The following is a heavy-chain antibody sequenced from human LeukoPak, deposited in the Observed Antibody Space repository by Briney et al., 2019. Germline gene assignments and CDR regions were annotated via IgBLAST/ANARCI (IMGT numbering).Heavy chain of an antibody. D-gene: IGHD3-16*02. V-gene: IGHV3-53*01. CDR1: GFTGSDNY. J-gene: IGHJ5*02. CDR2: IYSGGTT. Sequence: GGSVRLSCTASGFTGSDNYMSWVRQAPGKGLEGVSVIYSGGTTYSADSVKRRFTISRDNSKNTLYLQMNSLRAEDTAVYYCARHDRWAGWFDPWGQGILATVYS. CDR3: ARHDRWAGWFDP.